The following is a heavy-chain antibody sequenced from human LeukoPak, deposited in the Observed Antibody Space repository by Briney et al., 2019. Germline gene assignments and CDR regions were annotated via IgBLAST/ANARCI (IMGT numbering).Heavy chain of an antibody. V-gene: IGHV3-23*01. CDR3: ARDRPYYSYCFDI. CDR1: GFTFSSYA. J-gene: IGHJ3*02. Sequence: PGGSLRLSCAASGFTFSSYAMSWVRQAPGKGLEWVSAISGSGGSTYYADSVKGRFTISRDNAKNSLYLQMNSLRAEDTAVYYCARDRPYYSYCFDIWGQGTMVTVSS. D-gene: IGHD2-21*01. CDR2: ISGSGGST.